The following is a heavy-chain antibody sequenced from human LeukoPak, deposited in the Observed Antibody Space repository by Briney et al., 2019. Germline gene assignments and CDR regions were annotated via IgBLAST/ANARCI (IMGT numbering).Heavy chain of an antibody. Sequence: PSETLSLTCAVYGGSFSGYYWSWIRQPPGKGLEWIGEINHSGSTNYNPSLKSRVTISVDTSKNQFSLKLSSVTAADTAVYYCARGCEGLGRRSGEEVVPAAMRAPYFDYWGQGTLVTVSS. V-gene: IGHV4-34*01. CDR1: GGSFSGYY. D-gene: IGHD2-2*01. CDR2: INHSGST. J-gene: IGHJ4*02. CDR3: ARGCEGLGRRSGEEVVPAAMRAPYFDY.